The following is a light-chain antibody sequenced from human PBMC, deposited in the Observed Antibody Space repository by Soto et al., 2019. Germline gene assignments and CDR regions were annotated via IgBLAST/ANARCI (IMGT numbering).Light chain of an antibody. CDR1: HSISSW. CDR2: DAS. Sequence: DIHITESPSTLSASVGDRVTITCRASHSISSWLAWYQQKPGKAPKLLIYDASSLESGVPSRFSGSGSGTEFTLTISSLQPDDFATYYCQQYNSYSSWTFGQGTKVDIK. V-gene: IGKV1-5*01. CDR3: QQYNSYSSWT. J-gene: IGKJ1*01.